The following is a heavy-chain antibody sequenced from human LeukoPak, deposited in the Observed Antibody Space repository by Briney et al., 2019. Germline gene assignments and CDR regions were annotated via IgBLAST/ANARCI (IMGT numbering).Heavy chain of an antibody. CDR3: AKDRTGYSGARGFDC. CDR2: IRDSGGKT. CDR1: GFTFSTNG. D-gene: IGHD5-12*01. Sequence: GGSLRLSCAASGFTFSTNGMSWVRQAPGKGLEWVSGIRDSGGKTYYADSVKGRFTISRDSSKNTLYLQMNSLGAADTAVYYCAKDRTGYSGARGFDCWGQGTLVTVSS. V-gene: IGHV3-23*01. J-gene: IGHJ4*02.